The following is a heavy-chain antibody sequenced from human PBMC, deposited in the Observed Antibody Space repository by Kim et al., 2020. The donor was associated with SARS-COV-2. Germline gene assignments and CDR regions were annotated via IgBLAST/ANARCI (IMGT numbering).Heavy chain of an antibody. Sequence: GSLRLSCAASGFTFSSYAMSWVRQAPGKGLAWVSAISGSGGSTYYADSVKGRFTISRDNSKNTLYLQMNSLRAEDTAVYYCAKNTAMGVAGGFDYWGQGTLVTVSS. J-gene: IGHJ4*02. CDR3: AKNTAMGVAGGFDY. V-gene: IGHV3-23*01. CDR1: GFTFSSYA. D-gene: IGHD5-18*01. CDR2: ISGSGGST.